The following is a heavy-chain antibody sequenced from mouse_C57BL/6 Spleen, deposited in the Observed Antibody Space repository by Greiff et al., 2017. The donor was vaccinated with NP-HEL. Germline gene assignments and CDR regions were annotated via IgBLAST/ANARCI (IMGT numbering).Heavy chain of an antibody. Sequence: EVKLLESGPELVKPGASVKISCKASGYSFTGYYMNWVKQSPEKSLEWIGEINPSTGGTTYNQKFKAKATLTVDKSSSTAYMQLKSLTSEDSAVYYCARRLGDAMDYWGQGTSVTVSS. CDR1: GYSFTGYY. CDR3: ARRLGDAMDY. J-gene: IGHJ4*01. D-gene: IGHD4-1*01. CDR2: INPSTGGT. V-gene: IGHV1-42*01.